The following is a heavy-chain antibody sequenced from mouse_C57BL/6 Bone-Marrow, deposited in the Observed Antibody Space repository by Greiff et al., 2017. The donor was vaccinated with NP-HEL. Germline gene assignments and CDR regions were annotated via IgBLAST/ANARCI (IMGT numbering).Heavy chain of an antibody. V-gene: IGHV1-54*01. CDR3: ARGALNTRVVAPFAY. CDR1: GYDFTNYL. CDR2: INPGSGGT. Sequence: VQLQQSGAELVRPGTSVKVSCKASGYDFTNYLIEWVKQRPGQGLEWIGVINPGSGGTNYNEKFKGKATLTADKSSSTAYMQLSSLTSEDSAVYFCARGALNTRVVAPFAYWGQGTLVTVSA. J-gene: IGHJ3*01. D-gene: IGHD1-1*01.